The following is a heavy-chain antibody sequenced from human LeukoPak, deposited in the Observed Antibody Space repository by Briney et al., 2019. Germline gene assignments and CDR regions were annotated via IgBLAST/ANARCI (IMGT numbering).Heavy chain of an antibody. Sequence: ASVKVSCKASGYTFTSYYMHWVRQAPGQGLEWMGWINPNSGGTNYAQKFQGWVTMTRDTSISTAYMELSRLRSDDTAVYYCARGGTVTTFFDFQHWGQGTLVTVSS. J-gene: IGHJ1*01. CDR3: ARGGTVTTFFDFQH. CDR2: INPNSGGT. CDR1: GYTFTSYY. D-gene: IGHD4-17*01. V-gene: IGHV1-2*04.